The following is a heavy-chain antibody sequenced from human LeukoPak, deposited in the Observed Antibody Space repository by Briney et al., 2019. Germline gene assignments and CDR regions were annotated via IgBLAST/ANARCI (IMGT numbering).Heavy chain of an antibody. D-gene: IGHD3-9*01. V-gene: IGHV3-30*19. J-gene: IGHJ4*02. CDR3: ARELRYFDWLPSCERFYGLDY. CDR1: GFTFSSYG. CDR2: ISYDGSNK. Sequence: GGSLRLSCAASGFTFSSYGMHWVRQAPGKGLEWVAVISYDGSNKYYADSVKGRFTISRDNSKNTLYLQMNSLRAEDTAVYYCARELRYFDWLPSCERFYGLDYWGQGTLVTVSS.